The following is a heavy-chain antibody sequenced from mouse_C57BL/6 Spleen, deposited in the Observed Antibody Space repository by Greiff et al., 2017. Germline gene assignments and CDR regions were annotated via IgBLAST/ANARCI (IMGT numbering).Heavy chain of an antibody. V-gene: IGHV1-26*01. CDR2: INPNNGGT. J-gene: IGHJ4*01. CDR3: ARYGNYAMDY. Sequence: EVQLQQSGPELVKPGASVKISCKASGYTFTDYYMNWVKQSHGKSLEWIGDINPNNGGTSYNQKFKGKATLTVDKSYSTAYMELRSLTSEDSAVYYCARYGNYAMDYWGQGTSVTVSS. D-gene: IGHD2-1*01. CDR1: GYTFTDYY.